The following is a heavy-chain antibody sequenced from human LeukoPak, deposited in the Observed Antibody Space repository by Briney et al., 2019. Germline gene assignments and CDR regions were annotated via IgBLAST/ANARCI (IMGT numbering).Heavy chain of an antibody. CDR2: IYHSGST. Sequence: SETLSLTCAVSGYSISSGYYWGWIRQPPGKGLEWIGSIYHSGSTYYNPSLNSRVTISVDTSKNQFSLKLSSVTAADTAVYYCARHGYVELPYYMDVWGKGTTVTVSS. V-gene: IGHV4-38-2*01. CDR1: GYSISSGYY. J-gene: IGHJ6*03. D-gene: IGHD1-7*01. CDR3: ARHGYVELPYYMDV.